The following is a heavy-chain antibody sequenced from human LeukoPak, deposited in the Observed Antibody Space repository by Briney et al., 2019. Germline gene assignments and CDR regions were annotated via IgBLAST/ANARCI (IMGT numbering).Heavy chain of an antibody. D-gene: IGHD2-2*01. J-gene: IGHJ4*02. CDR2: ISAYNGNT. CDR3: ARGCSSTSCYAGSGDY. Sequence: ASVKASCRASGYTFTSYGISWVRQAPGQGLEWMGWISAYNGNTNYAQKLQGRVTMTKDTSTSTAYMELRSLRSDDTAVYYCARGCSSTSCYAGSGDYWGQGTLVTVSS. V-gene: IGHV1-18*01. CDR1: GYTFTSYG.